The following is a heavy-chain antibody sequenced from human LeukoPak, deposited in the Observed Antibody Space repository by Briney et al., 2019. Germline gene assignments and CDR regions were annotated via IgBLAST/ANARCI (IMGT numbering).Heavy chain of an antibody. CDR2: ISTYNVKT. CDR1: GYIFTSYD. Sequence: ASVKVSCKASGYIFTSYDISWVRQAPGQGLEWMGWISTYNVKTNYAQKLQGRVTMTTDTSTSTAYMELRSLRSGDTAVYYCARGSPLGHYWGQGTLVTVSS. V-gene: IGHV1-18*01. CDR3: ARGSPLGHY. J-gene: IGHJ4*02.